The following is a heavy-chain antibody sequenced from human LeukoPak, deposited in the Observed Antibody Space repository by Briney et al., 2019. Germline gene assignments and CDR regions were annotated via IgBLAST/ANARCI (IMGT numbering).Heavy chain of an antibody. J-gene: IGHJ4*02. CDR3: AKVEGSGSLVRYYFDY. CDR1: GFTFSSYG. V-gene: IGHV3-30*18. Sequence: QPGGSLRLSCAASGFTFSSYGMHWVRQAPGKGLERVAVISYDGSNKYYADSVKGRFTISRDNSKNTLYPQMNSLRAEDTAVFYCAKVEGSGSLVRYYFDYWGQGTLVTVSS. D-gene: IGHD3-10*01. CDR2: ISYDGSNK.